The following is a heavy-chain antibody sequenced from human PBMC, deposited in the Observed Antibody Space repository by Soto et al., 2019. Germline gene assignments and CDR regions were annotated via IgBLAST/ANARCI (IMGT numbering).Heavy chain of an antibody. CDR3: ATTSRDERISPRGNCYLDF. V-gene: IGHV1-46*01. J-gene: IGHJ4*02. CDR1: GDAFTSYF. D-gene: IGHD2-15*01. Sequence: VSLVQSGAEVKKPGTSVKFSCKASGDAFTSYFFHWVRQAPGQGLEWMGRINPSGAADYAPRFRDRVSMTRDTATNTVYMDLSSLRSDDAAIFYCATTSRDERISPRGNCYLDFWGQGTLLAVSS. CDR2: INPSGAA.